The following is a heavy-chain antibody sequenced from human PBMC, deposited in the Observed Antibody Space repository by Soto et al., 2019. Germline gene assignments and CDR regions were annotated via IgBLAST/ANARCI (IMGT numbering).Heavy chain of an antibody. J-gene: IGHJ6*02. CDR2: LSYDGSNK. CDR1: VFTFISNA. V-gene: IGHV3-30-3*01. CDR3: ARDVESGSSQYYYYFYGMDV. Sequence: GSSLRLSCASSVFTFISNAMHWVRQAPGKGLEWVAVLSYDGSNKYYADSVKGRFTISRDNSKNTLYLQMDSLRTEDTALYYCARDVESGSSQYYYYFYGMDVWGQGTTVTVSS. D-gene: IGHD1-26*01.